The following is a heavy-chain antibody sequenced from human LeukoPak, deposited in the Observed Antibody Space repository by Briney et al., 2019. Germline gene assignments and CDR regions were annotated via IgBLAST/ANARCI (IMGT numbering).Heavy chain of an antibody. J-gene: IGHJ4*02. CDR3: SKERGNSGYFDY. CDR2: INWNGGST. Sequence: PGGSLRLSCAASGFTFDDYGMSWVRQAPGKGLEWVSGINWNGGSTGYADSVKGRFTISRDNAKNSLYLQMNSLRTEDTALYYCSKERGNSGYFDYWGQGTLVTVSS. V-gene: IGHV3-20*04. D-gene: IGHD3-10*01. CDR1: GFTFDDYG.